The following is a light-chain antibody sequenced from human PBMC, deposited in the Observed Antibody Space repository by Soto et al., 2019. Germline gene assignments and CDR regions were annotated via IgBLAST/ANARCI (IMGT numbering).Light chain of an antibody. Sequence: SALTPPASVSGSPGQSITISCTGTSSDVGDYNYVSWYQQHPGKAPKLMIYEVSNRPSGVSNRFSGSKSGNTASLTISGLQAEDEADYYCSSYTSSNTWVFGGGTKLTVL. J-gene: IGLJ3*02. CDR1: SSDVGDYNY. V-gene: IGLV2-14*01. CDR3: SSYTSSNTWV. CDR2: EVS.